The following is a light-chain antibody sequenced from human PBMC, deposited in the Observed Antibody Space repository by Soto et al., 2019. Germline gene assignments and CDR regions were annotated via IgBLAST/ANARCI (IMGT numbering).Light chain of an antibody. Sequence: DIQMTQSPSSLSASVGDRITITCQASQDISKYLIWYQQTPGKAPKFLIYEASNLERGVPSRFSGSGSGTDFTFTINSLQTEDIATYYCQQYHSLPFTFGPGTKLDIK. CDR2: EAS. CDR3: QQYHSLPFT. V-gene: IGKV1-33*01. J-gene: IGKJ3*01. CDR1: QDISKY.